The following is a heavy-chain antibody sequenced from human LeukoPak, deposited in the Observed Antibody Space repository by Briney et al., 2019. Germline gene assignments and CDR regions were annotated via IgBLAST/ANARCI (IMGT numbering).Heavy chain of an antibody. D-gene: IGHD2-2*01. CDR3: AGYNQLFSSY. Sequence: GGSLRLSCAASGFTFSSYSMNWVRQAPGKGLEWVSSISSSSSYIYYADSEKGRFTISRDNAKNSLYLQMNSLRAEDTAVYYCAGYNQLFSSYWGQGTLVTVSS. J-gene: IGHJ4*02. CDR1: GFTFSSYS. CDR2: ISSSSSYI. V-gene: IGHV3-21*01.